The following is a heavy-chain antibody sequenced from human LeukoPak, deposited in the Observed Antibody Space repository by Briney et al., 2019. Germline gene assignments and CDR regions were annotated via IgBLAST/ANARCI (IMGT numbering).Heavy chain of an antibody. V-gene: IGHV4-39*07. D-gene: IGHD3-10*01. J-gene: IGHJ3*02. CDR1: GGSISTSNYY. CDR3: AKSNGYGLVDI. CDR2: IFYSGSI. Sequence: SETLSLTCTVSGGSISTSNYYWGWIRQPPGKGLEWIGNIFYSGSIYYSPYRRSRVTLSLYTARNQFSLKLNYVTAAGSAFYYCAKSNGYGLVDIWGQGTMVTVSS.